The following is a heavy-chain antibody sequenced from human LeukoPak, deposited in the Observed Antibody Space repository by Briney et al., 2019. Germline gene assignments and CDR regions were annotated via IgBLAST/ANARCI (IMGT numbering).Heavy chain of an antibody. CDR1: GFTFSSYG. Sequence: PGRSLRLSCAASGFTFSSYGMHWVRQAPGKGLEWVAVIWYDGSNKYYADSVKGRFTISRDNSKNTLYLQMNSLRAEDTAVYYCAKERANTYYHDSSGSLYFDYWGQRTLVTVSS. D-gene: IGHD3-22*01. CDR3: AKERANTYYHDSSGSLYFDY. CDR2: IWYDGSNK. J-gene: IGHJ4*02. V-gene: IGHV3-33*06.